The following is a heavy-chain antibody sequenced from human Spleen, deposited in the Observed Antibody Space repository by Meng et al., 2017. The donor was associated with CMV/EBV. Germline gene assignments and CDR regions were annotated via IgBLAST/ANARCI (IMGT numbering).Heavy chain of an antibody. CDR2: IRYPGNNK. V-gene: IGHV3-30*02. J-gene: IGHJ4*02. CDR1: GFIFSDYD. Sequence: GGSLRLSCAASGFIFSDYDMHWVRQAPGKGLEWVAFIRYPGNNKYYADSVKGRFTVSRDNSKNTLYLQMSSLRTEDTAVYYCAKDRGGSIYYFDYWGQGTLVTVSS. D-gene: IGHD1-26*01. CDR3: AKDRGGSIYYFDY.